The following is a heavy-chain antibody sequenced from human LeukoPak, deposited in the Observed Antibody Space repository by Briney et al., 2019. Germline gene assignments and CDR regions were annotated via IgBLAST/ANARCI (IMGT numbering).Heavy chain of an antibody. CDR1: GFIFSSYW. D-gene: IGHD4-17*01. J-gene: IGHJ4*02. CDR2: INTDGSST. CDR3: ARVQKAWYDYGDLFDY. Sequence: PGGSLRLSCAASGFIFSSYWMHWVRHAPGKGLAWVSRINTDGSSTGYADSVKGRFTISRDNAKNSLYLQMNSLRAEDTAVYYCARVQKAWYDYGDLFDYWGQGTLVTVSS. V-gene: IGHV3-74*01.